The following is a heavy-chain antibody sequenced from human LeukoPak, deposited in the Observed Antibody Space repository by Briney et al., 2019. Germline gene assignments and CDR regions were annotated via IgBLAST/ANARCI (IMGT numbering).Heavy chain of an antibody. V-gene: IGHV4-4*07. J-gene: IGHJ4*02. CDR3: ARERGRLITMVRGVNYFDY. CDR2: IYTSGST. Sequence: SETLSLTCTVSGGSISSYYWSWIRQPAGKGLEWIGRIYTSGSTNYNPSLKGRVTMSVDTSKNQFSLKLSSVTAADTAVYYCARERGRLITMVRGVNYFDYWGQGTLVTVSS. CDR1: GGSISSYY. D-gene: IGHD3-10*01.